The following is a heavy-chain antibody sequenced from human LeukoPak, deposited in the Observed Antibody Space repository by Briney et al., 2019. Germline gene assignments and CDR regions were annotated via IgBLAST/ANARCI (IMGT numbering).Heavy chain of an antibody. CDR3: ANMSGDCTSTYCSAFDY. Sequence: PGGSLRLSCAASGFTFSSYVMSWVRQAPGTGLEWVSGISSSGRRTYSADSVKGRFTISRDNSKSTLYVQMNILGAEDTAVYYCANMSGDCTSTYCSAFDYWGQGTLVTVSS. CDR1: GFTFSSYV. D-gene: IGHD2-2*01. J-gene: IGHJ4*02. CDR2: ISSSGRRT. V-gene: IGHV3-23*01.